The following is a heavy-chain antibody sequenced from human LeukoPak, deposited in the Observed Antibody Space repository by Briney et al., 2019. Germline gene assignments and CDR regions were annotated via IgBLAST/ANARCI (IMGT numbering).Heavy chain of an antibody. J-gene: IGHJ5*02. CDR3: ARGGSSWYAVWFDP. D-gene: IGHD6-13*01. CDR1: GFTFSSYA. V-gene: IGHV3-23*01. Sequence: PGGSLRLSCAASGFTFSSYAMSWVRQAPGKGLEWVSSLSGSGGSTYYADSVKGRFTISRDNSKNTLYLQINSLRAEDTAIYYCARGGSSWYAVWFDPWGQGTLVTVSS. CDR2: LSGSGGST.